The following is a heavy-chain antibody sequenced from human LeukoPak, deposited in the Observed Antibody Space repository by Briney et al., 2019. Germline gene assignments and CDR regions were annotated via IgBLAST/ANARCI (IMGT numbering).Heavy chain of an antibody. Sequence: PGGSLRLSCAASGFTFSSYPMSWVRQAPGKGLEWVSAISGSGGSTYYAGSVRGGFTISRDNYKNTLYLQMNSLRAEDTAVYYCLKLRRFGGALGYFDYWGQGTLVTVSS. CDR2: ISGSGGST. CDR3: LKLRRFGGALGYFDY. V-gene: IGHV3-23*01. J-gene: IGHJ4*02. CDR1: GFTFSSYP. D-gene: IGHD3-10*01.